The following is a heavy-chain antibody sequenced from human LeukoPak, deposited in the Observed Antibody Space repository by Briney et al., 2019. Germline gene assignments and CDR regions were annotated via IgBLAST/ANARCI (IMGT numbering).Heavy chain of an antibody. D-gene: IGHD6-19*01. J-gene: IGHJ3*02. CDR2: INPNSGGT. V-gene: IGHV1-2*04. CDR3: ARAIAVEGDAFDI. CDR1: GYTFTGYY. Sequence: ASVKVSCKASGYTFTGYYMHWVRQAPGQGLEWMGWINPNSGGTNYAQKFQGWVTMTRDTSISTAYMELSRLRSDDTAVYYCARAIAVEGDAFDIWGQGTMVTVSS.